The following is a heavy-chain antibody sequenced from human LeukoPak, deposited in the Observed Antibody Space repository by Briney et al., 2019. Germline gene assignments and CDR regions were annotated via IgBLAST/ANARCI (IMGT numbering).Heavy chain of an antibody. D-gene: IGHD1-1*01. CDR2: INSDGSTT. J-gene: IGHJ4*02. CDR3: VKLRTGTATNFDY. Sequence: GGSLRLSCAASGFSFSSYWMHWVRQAPGKGLVWVARINSDGSTTNYADYVKGRFTISRDNAKDTLYLQMNSLRAEDTAIYYCVKLRTGTATNFDYWGQGTLVTVSS. V-gene: IGHV3-74*01. CDR1: GFSFSSYW.